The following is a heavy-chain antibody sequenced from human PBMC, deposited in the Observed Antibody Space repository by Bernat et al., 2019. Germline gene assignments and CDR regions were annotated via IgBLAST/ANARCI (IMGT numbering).Heavy chain of an antibody. V-gene: IGHV3-7*03. J-gene: IGHJ4*02. CDR3: ARAWQQTGTRTPPIDY. D-gene: IGHD1-1*01. CDR1: GFTFSSRW. Sequence: EVQLVESGGGLVQPGGSLRLSCAASGFTFSSRWMSWVRQSPGKGLEWVANIKQDGSAKYCVDSVKGRFTISRDNAKNSLYLQMDSLRAEDTAVYYCARAWQQTGTRTPPIDYWGQGTLVTVSS. CDR2: IKQDGSAK.